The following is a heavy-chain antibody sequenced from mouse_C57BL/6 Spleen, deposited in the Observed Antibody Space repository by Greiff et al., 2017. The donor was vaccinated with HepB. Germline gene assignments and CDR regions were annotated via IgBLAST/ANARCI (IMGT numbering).Heavy chain of an antibody. V-gene: IGHV1-61*01. J-gene: IGHJ3*01. D-gene: IGHD1-1*01. Sequence: QVQLQQPGAELVRPGSSVKLSCKASGYTFTSYWMDWVKQRPGQGLEWIGNIYPSDSETHYNQKFKDKATLTVDKSSSTAYMQLSSLTSEDSAVYDCARGYYYGSRWFAYWGQGTLVTVSA. CDR3: ARGYYYGSRWFAY. CDR2: IYPSDSET. CDR1: GYTFTSYW.